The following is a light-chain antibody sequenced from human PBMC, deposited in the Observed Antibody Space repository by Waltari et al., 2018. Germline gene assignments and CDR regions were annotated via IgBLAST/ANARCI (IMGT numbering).Light chain of an antibody. CDR1: SSDVGGYNY. Sequence: QSALTQPASVSGSPGQSITIPCTGTSSDVGGYNYVSWYQQHPGKAPKLMIYDVSKRPSGVSNRFSGSKSGNTASLTISGLQAEDEADYYCSSYTSSSTWVFGGGTKLTVL. CDR3: SSYTSSSTWV. J-gene: IGLJ3*02. CDR2: DVS. V-gene: IGLV2-14*01.